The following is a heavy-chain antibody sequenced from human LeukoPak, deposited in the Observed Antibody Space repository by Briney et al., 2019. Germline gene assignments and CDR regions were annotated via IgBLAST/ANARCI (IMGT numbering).Heavy chain of an antibody. D-gene: IGHD2-2*01. CDR1: GFTFSSYA. J-gene: IGHJ5*02. CDR2: ISYDGSNK. CDR3: AREGYCSSTSCYDWFDP. Sequence: GRSLRLSCAASGFTFSSYAMHWVRQAPGKGLEWVAVISYDGSNKYYADSVKGRFTISRDNSKNTLYLQMNSLRAEDTAVFYCAREGYCSSTSCYDWFDPWGQGTQVTVSS. V-gene: IGHV3-30-3*01.